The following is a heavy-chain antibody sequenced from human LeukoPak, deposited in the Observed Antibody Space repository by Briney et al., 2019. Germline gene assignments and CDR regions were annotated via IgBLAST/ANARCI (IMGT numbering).Heavy chain of an antibody. J-gene: IGHJ4*02. CDR1: GYSISSGYY. V-gene: IGHV4-38-2*01. CDR2: IYHSGST. Sequence: PSETLSLTCAVSGYSISSGYYWGWTRQPPGTGLEWIGSIYHSGSTYYNPSLKSRVTISVDTSKNQFSLKLNSVTAADTAVYYCARTDFWSGYYFSLWGQGTLVTVSS. D-gene: IGHD3-3*01. CDR3: ARTDFWSGYYFSL.